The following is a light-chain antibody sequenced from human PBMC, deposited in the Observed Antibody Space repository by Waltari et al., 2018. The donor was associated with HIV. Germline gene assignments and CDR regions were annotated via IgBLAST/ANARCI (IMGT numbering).Light chain of an antibody. J-gene: IGKJ1*01. V-gene: IGKV4-1*01. CDR1: QSILYTSYNKNY. CDR2: WAS. Sequence: DIVMTQSPDSLTVSLGERATIYCKSSQSILYTSYNKNYLAWYQPKPGQPPALLIYWASSRHSGVPDRFSASGYGTDFTLTISRLQAEDVAVYYCQQYFNTPWTCGQGTKVEI. CDR3: QQYFNTPWT.